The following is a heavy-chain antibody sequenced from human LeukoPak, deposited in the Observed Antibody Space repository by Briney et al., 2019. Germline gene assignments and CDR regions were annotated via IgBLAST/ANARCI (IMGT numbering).Heavy chain of an antibody. D-gene: IGHD6-13*01. V-gene: IGHV1-18*01. Sequence: ASVKVSCKASGYTFNSYGISWVRQAPGQGLEWMGWISSYNGNTNYAQKLQGRVTMTTDTSTSTAYMELTSLRSDDTAVYYCARGISSSTWYDPFDYWGQGTLVTVSS. CDR2: ISSYNGNT. CDR3: ARGISSSTWYDPFDY. CDR1: GYTFNSYG. J-gene: IGHJ4*02.